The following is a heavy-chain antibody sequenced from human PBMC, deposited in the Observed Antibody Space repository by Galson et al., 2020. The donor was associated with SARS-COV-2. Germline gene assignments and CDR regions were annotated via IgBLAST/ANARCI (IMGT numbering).Heavy chain of an antibody. D-gene: IGHD2-2*01. CDR3: ARGRIVVPAAANWFDP. V-gene: IGHV4-31*03. J-gene: IGHJ5*02. CDR1: GGSISSGGYY. CDR2: IYYSGRT. Sequence: SETLSLTCTVSGGSISSGGYYWSWIRQHPGKGLEWIGYIYYSGRTYYNPSLKSRVTISVDTSKNQFSLKLSSVTAADTAVYYCARGRIVVPAAANWFDPWGQGTLVTVSS.